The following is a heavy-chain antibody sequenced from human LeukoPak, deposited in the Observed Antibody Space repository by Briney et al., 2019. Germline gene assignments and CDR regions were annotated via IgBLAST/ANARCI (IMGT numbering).Heavy chain of an antibody. CDR3: AKEGIWFGELLGCVDY. Sequence: PGGSLRLSCAASGFIFTNYFMSWVRQAPGKGLEWVASIKHDGSEKYYVDSVRGRFTISRDNSKNTLYLQMNSLRAEDTAVYYCAKEGIWFGELLGCVDYWGQGTLVTVSS. CDR1: GFIFTNYF. V-gene: IGHV3-7*03. J-gene: IGHJ4*02. D-gene: IGHD3-10*01. CDR2: IKHDGSEK.